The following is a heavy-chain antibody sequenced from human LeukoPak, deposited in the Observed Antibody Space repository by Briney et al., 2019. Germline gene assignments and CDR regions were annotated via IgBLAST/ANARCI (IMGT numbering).Heavy chain of an antibody. Sequence: GGSLRLSCAASGFTFSSFWMHWVRQAPGKGLVWVSRINTDGSSTSYADSVKGRFTISRDNAKDTLYLQMNSLRAEDTAVYYCAKERDWFDLWGQGTLVTVSS. CDR3: AKERDWFDL. CDR1: GFTFSSFW. V-gene: IGHV3-74*01. J-gene: IGHJ5*02. CDR2: INTDGSST.